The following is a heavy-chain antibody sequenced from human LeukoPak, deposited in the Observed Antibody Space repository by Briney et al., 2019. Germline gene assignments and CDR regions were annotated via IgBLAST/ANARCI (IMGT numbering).Heavy chain of an antibody. Sequence: GGSLRLSCAASGFTFSSYSMNWVRQAPGKGLEWVSSISSSSSYIYYADSVKGRFTISRDNAKNSLYLQMNSLRAEDTAVYYCAREEYQLKRYFDYWGQGTLVTVSS. CDR1: GFTFSSYS. CDR3: AREEYQLKRYFDY. D-gene: IGHD2-2*01. CDR2: ISSSSSYI. J-gene: IGHJ4*02. V-gene: IGHV3-21*01.